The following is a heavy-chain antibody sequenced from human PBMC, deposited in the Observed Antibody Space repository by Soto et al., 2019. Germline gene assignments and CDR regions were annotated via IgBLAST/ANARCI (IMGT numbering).Heavy chain of an antibody. CDR2: IWYDGSNK. V-gene: IGHV3-33*01. Sequence: PGWSLRLSCAASGFTFSSYGMHWVRQAPGKGLEWVAVIWYDGSNKYYADSVKGRFTISRDNSKNTLYLQMNSLRAEDTAVYYCARGKMATINWFDPWGQGTMVTVSS. CDR1: GFTFSSYG. CDR3: ARGKMATINWFDP. D-gene: IGHD5-12*01. J-gene: IGHJ5*02.